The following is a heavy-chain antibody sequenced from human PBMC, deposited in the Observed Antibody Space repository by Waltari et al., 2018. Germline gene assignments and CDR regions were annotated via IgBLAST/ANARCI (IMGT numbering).Heavy chain of an antibody. Sequence: EVQLVESGGGLVQPGGSLRLSCAASGFTFSSYWMSWVRQAPGKGLEWVANKKQDGSEQSYVDSVKGRFTISRDNAKNSLYLQMNSLRAEDTAVYYCISSGWFDYWGQGTLVTVSS. CDR2: KKQDGSEQ. J-gene: IGHJ4*02. V-gene: IGHV3-7*01. CDR3: ISSGWFDY. CDR1: GFTFSSYW. D-gene: IGHD6-19*01.